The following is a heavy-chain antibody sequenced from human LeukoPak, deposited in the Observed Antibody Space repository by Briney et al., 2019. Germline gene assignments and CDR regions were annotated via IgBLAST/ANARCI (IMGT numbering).Heavy chain of an antibody. Sequence: PGGSLRLSCAASGFTFSSYGMHWVRQAPGKGLEWVAVISYDGSNKYYADSVKGRFTISRDNSKNTLYLQMSSLRAEDTAVYYCAKWGSSWYYDYWGQGTLVTVSS. J-gene: IGHJ4*02. CDR3: AKWGSSWYYDY. CDR2: ISYDGSNK. CDR1: GFTFSSYG. D-gene: IGHD6-13*01. V-gene: IGHV3-30*18.